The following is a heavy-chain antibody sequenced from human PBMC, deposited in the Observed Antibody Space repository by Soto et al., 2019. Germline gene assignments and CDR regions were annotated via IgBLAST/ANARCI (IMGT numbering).Heavy chain of an antibody. D-gene: IGHD2-15*01. CDR3: ARGWYYFDF. CDR2: INYSGNT. CDR1: GGSFSSYY. J-gene: IGHJ4*02. V-gene: IGHV4-34*01. Sequence: SETLSLTCAFYGGSFSSYYWSWIRQPPGKGLEWIGEINYSGNTNYNPSLKSRVTISIDTSKNQFSLRLTSVTAADTALYFCARGWYYFDFWGRGTLVTVSS.